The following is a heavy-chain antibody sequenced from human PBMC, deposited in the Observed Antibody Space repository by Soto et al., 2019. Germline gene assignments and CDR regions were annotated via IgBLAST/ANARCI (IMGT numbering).Heavy chain of an antibody. D-gene: IGHD2-8*01. CDR2: IYSGGST. J-gene: IGHJ6*01. V-gene: IGHV3-53*01. CDR3: ASRNCTNGVCYRGYYYYGMDV. Sequence: GGSLRLSCAASGFTVSSNYMSWVRQAPGKGLEWVSVIYSGGSTYYADSVKGRFTISRDNSKNTLYLQMNSLRAEDTAVYYCASRNCTNGVCYRGYYYYGMDVW. CDR1: GFTVSSNY.